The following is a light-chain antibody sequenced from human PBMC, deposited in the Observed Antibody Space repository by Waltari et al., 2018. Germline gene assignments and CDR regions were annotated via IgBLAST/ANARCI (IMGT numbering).Light chain of an antibody. CDR1: QSISSY. CDR3: QQSDRSTGG. CDR2: AAS. J-gene: IGKJ3*01. V-gene: IGKV1-39*01. Sequence: DIQMTQSPSSLSASVGARVTITSRASQSISSYLNWYQQKPGEASNPLIYAASSLQSGVPPRCRGSGYVTDFTLTISSLQHEDFATYYFQQSDRSTGGFGPGSKVDI.